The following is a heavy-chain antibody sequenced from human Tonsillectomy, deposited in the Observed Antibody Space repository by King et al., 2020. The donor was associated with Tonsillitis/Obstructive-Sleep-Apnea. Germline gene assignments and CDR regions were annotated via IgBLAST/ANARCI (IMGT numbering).Heavy chain of an antibody. Sequence: QLVQSGGGLIQPGGSLRLSCAASGFTVSSNYMSWGRQAPGKGLEWVSVIFSGGSTSYAESVKGRFTISRDNSKNTLYLPMNSLRAEDTAVYYCARAARVATRPLDYWGQGTLVTVSS. J-gene: IGHJ4*02. CDR3: ARAARVATRPLDY. D-gene: IGHD5-12*01. CDR2: IFSGGST. CDR1: GFTVSSNY. V-gene: IGHV3-53*01.